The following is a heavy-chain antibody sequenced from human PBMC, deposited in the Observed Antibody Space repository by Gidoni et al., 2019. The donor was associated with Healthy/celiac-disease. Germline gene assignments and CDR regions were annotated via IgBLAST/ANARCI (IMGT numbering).Heavy chain of an antibody. V-gene: IGHV1-18*01. CDR2: SSGYTVNT. Sequence: QAQLVQSGAEVTQPGASVQVSFQATGSSFTCSGISWVRLAHGQGLERMGWSSGYTVNTNYARKLQGRVTMTTDTCTSKAYMELRSLRYNDTAVYYCTRFIVVVPAAIGPFYYYDGMDVWGQGTTVTVSS. CDR3: TRFIVVVPAAIGPFYYYDGMDV. CDR1: GSSFTCSG. D-gene: IGHD2-2*01. J-gene: IGHJ6*02.